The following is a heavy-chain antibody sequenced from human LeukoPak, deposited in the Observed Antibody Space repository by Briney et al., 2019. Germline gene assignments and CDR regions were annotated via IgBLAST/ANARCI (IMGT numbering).Heavy chain of an antibody. J-gene: IGHJ4*02. CDR3: ARSAGYYFDY. Sequence: SETLSLTCTVSGGSISSYYWSWIRQPPGKGLEWLGYIYYSGSTNYYPSLKSRVTVSVDTSKNQFSLKLSSVTAADTAVYYCARSAGYYFDYWGQGTLVTVSS. CDR1: GGSISSYY. V-gene: IGHV4-59*01. D-gene: IGHD1-14*01. CDR2: IYYSGST.